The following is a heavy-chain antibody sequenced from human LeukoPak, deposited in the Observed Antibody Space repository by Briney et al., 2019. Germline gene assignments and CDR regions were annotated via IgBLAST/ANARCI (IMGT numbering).Heavy chain of an antibody. Sequence: ASVKVPCKASGYTFTGYYMHWVRQAPGQGLEWMGWINPNSGGTNYAQKFQGRVTMTRNTSISTAYMELSSLRSEDTAVYYCARYCSSTSCYGTHSNNFDYWGQGTLVTVSS. CDR2: INPNSGGT. CDR1: GYTFTGYY. CDR3: ARYCSSTSCYGTHSNNFDY. D-gene: IGHD2-2*01. V-gene: IGHV1-2*02. J-gene: IGHJ4*02.